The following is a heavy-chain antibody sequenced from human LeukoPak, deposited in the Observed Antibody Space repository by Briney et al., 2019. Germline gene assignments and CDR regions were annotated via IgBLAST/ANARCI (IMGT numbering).Heavy chain of an antibody. CDR3: ASASLPYGMDV. CDR1: GGSFSGYY. J-gene: IGHJ6*02. Sequence: SEALSLTCAVYGGSFSGYYWSWIRQPPGKELEWVGEINHSGSTHYNPSLKSRVTISVDTSKNQFSLKLSSVTAADTAVYYCASASLPYGMDVWGQGTTVTVSS. CDR2: INHSGST. V-gene: IGHV4-34*01.